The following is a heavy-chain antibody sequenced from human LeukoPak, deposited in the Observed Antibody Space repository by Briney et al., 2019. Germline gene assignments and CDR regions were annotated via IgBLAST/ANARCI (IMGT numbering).Heavy chain of an antibody. V-gene: IGHV5-51*01. D-gene: IGHD2-15*01. CDR3: ARHGSPVESSGASLFLYYFDN. CDR2: IYPGDSDT. Sequence: GESLKISCQASGYSFTSSWIGWVRQMPGKGLEWMGIIYPGDSDTRYSPSFRGQVTISADKSISTAYLQWSSLEASDTAMYYCARHGSPVESSGASLFLYYFDNWGQGTQVTVSS. J-gene: IGHJ4*02. CDR1: GYSFTSSW.